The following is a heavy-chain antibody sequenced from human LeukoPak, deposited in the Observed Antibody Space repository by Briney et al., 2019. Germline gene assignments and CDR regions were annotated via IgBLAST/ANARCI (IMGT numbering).Heavy chain of an antibody. CDR3: ARVQWELRGVGSYFEY. J-gene: IGHJ4*02. V-gene: IGHV3-7*01. D-gene: IGHD1-26*01. CDR1: GFTFSGYY. Sequence: GGSLRLSCAASGFTFSGYYMSWVRQAPGKGLEWVANIKQDGSEKYYVDSVKGRFTMSRDNAKNSLYLQMNSLRAEDTAVYYCARVQWELRGVGSYFEYWGQGALVTVSS. CDR2: IKQDGSEK.